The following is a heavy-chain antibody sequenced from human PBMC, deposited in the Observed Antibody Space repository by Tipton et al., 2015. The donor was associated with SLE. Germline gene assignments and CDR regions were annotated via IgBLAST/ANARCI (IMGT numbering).Heavy chain of an antibody. Sequence: LRLSCAVYGGSFSGYYWSWIRQPPGKGLEWIGEINHSGSTNYNPSLKSRVTISVDTSKNQFSLKLSSVTAADTAVYYCARGGSVRGFSLYYFDYWGQGTLVTVSS. CDR1: GGSFSGYY. D-gene: IGHD1-26*01. J-gene: IGHJ4*02. CDR3: ARGGSVRGFSLYYFDY. CDR2: INHSGST. V-gene: IGHV4-34*01.